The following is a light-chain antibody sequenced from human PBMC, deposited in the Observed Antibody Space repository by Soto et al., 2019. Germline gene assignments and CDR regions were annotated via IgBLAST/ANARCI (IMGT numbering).Light chain of an antibody. CDR2: YAS. CDR3: QQYNNWPPIT. V-gene: IGKV3-15*01. Sequence: EIMMTQSPATLSVSPGERATLSCRASQSVSNNLAWYQQKPGQAPRLLIYYASTRATGIPVRFSGSGSGTEFTLTISSLQSEDFALYYWQQYNNWPPITFGQGTRLEIK. CDR1: QSVSNN. J-gene: IGKJ5*01.